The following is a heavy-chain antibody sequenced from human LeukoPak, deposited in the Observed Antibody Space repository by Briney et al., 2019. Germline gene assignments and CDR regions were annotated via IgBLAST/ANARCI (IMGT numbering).Heavy chain of an antibody. CDR2: MYYSGST. CDR3: ARPYYYDSRIDP. Sequence: PSETLSLTCTVSGGSISSGDYYWSWIRQPPGKGLEWIAYMYYSGSTYYDPSLKSRVTMSADTSKNQLSLKLSSVTAADTAVYYCARPYYYDSRIDPWGQGILVTVSS. D-gene: IGHD3-22*01. J-gene: IGHJ5*02. V-gene: IGHV4-30-4*01. CDR1: GGSISSGDYY.